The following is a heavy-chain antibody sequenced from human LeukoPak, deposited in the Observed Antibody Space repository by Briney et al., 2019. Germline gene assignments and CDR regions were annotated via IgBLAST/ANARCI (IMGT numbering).Heavy chain of an antibody. CDR1: GFTFSSNW. V-gene: IGHV3-74*01. D-gene: IGHD2-2*01. CDR3: ARGPMPREYYFDY. Sequence: GGSLRLSCAASGFTFSSNWMHWVRHAPGKGLAWVSRITSDGSSPTYADSVRGRFTISRDNAKNTLSLQMSSLRAEDTAVYYCARGPMPREYYFDYWGQGTLVTVSS. J-gene: IGHJ4*02. CDR2: ITSDGSSP.